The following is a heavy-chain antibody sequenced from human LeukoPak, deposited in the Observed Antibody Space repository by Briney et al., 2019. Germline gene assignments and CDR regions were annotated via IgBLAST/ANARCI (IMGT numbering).Heavy chain of an antibody. CDR1: GYTFTGYY. Sequence: GASVKVSCKASGYTFTGYYMHWVRQAPGQGLEWMGWINPNSGGTNYAQKFQGRVTMTRDTSISTAYMELSRLRSDDTAVYYCARTPRGTRFGELGPDYYYYMDVWGKGTTVTISS. D-gene: IGHD3-10*01. J-gene: IGHJ6*03. CDR2: INPNSGGT. CDR3: ARTPRGTRFGELGPDYYYYMDV. V-gene: IGHV1-2*02.